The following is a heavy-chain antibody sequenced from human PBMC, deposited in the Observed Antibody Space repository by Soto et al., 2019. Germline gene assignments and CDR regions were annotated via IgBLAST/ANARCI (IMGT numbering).Heavy chain of an antibody. D-gene: IGHD4-4*01. CDR3: ARGMTTVTTIDY. CDR1: GGSISSGDYS. J-gene: IGHJ4*02. Sequence: SETLSLTCAVSGGSISSGDYSWNWIRQPPGKGLEWIGYIYYGGSTYYNPSLKSRVTISVDRSKNQFSLKLSSVTAADTAVYYCARGMTTVTTIDYWGQGTLVTVS. V-gene: IGHV4-30-2*01. CDR2: IYYGGST.